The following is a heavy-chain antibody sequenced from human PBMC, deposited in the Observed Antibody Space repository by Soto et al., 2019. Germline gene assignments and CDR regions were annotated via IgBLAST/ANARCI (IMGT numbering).Heavy chain of an antibody. V-gene: IGHV1-8*02. CDR2: MNPNSGNT. D-gene: IGHD6-19*01. J-gene: IGHJ3*02. Sequence: ASVKVSCKASGYTFTSYYIHWVRQAPGQGLEWMGWMNPNSGNTGYAQKFQGRITMTRNTSISTAYMELSSLRSEDTAVYYCAREGPDGSVWSDDMFDIWGQGTLVTVSS. CDR3: AREGPDGSVWSDDMFDI. CDR1: GYTFTSYY.